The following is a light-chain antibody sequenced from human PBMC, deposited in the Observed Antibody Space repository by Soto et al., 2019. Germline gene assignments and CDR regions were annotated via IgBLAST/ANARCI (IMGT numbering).Light chain of an antibody. CDR2: RTN. V-gene: IGLV1-47*01. CDR1: SSNIGNNY. J-gene: IGLJ2*01. CDR3: AAWDDSLSGVV. Sequence: QSVLTQPPSAFGTPGQRVTISCSGSSSNIGNNYVFWYQHLPGTAPKLLIYRTNQRPSGVPDRFSGSKSSTSASLAISGIRSEDEPDYYCAAWDDSLSGVVFGGGTKLTVL.